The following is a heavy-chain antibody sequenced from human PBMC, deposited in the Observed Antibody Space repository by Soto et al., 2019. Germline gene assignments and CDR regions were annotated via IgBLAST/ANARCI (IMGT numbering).Heavy chain of an antibody. CDR3: TKARLWGGDGYNSYYYNAMDV. V-gene: IGHV3-9*01. J-gene: IGHJ6*02. Sequence: EMQLVECGGGLVQPGMSLRLSCAASGFTFDDYAMYWVRQVPGKGLEWVSGISWNSGRIGYADSVKGRFTISRDNAKNSLYLQMNSLRPEDTALYYCTKARLWGGDGYNSYYYNAMDVWGQGTTVTVSS. CDR2: ISWNSGRI. D-gene: IGHD3-16*01. CDR1: GFTFDDYA.